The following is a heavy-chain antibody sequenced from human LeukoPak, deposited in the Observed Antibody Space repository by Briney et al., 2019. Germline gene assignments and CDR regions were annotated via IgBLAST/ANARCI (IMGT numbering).Heavy chain of an antibody. CDR1: GGSISSGGYS. Sequence: PSETLSLTCAVSGGSISSGGYSWSWIRQPPGKGLEWIGYIYHSGSTYYNPSLKSRVTISVDRSKNQFSLKLSSVTAADTAVYYCARAYCSSWYWFDPWGQGTLVTVSS. J-gene: IGHJ5*02. CDR2: IYHSGST. CDR3: ARAYCSSWYWFDP. V-gene: IGHV4-30-2*01. D-gene: IGHD6-13*01.